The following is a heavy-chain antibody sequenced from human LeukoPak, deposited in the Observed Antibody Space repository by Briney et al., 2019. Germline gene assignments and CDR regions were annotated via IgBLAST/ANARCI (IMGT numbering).Heavy chain of an antibody. CDR3: ARGSGSYRPFWYFDL. Sequence: ASSVKVSCKASGYTFTGYYMHWVRQAPGQGLEWMGWINPNSGGTNYAQKFQGRVTMTRDTSISTAYMELSRLRSDDTAVYYCARGSGSYRPFWYFDLWGRGTLVTVSS. V-gene: IGHV1-2*02. J-gene: IGHJ2*01. D-gene: IGHD1-26*01. CDR1: GYTFTGYY. CDR2: INPNSGGT.